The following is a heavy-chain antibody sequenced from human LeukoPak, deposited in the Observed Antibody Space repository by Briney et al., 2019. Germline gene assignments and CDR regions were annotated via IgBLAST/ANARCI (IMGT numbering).Heavy chain of an antibody. D-gene: IGHD6-6*01. CDR3: ARLMDSSSSVDY. Sequence: SETLSLTCTVSGGSISSSSYYWGWIHQPPGKGLEWIGSIYYSGSTYYNPSLKSRVTISVDTSKNQFSLKLSSVTAADTAVYYCARLMDSSSSVDYWGQGTLVTVSS. CDR2: IYYSGST. V-gene: IGHV4-39*01. J-gene: IGHJ4*02. CDR1: GGSISSSSYY.